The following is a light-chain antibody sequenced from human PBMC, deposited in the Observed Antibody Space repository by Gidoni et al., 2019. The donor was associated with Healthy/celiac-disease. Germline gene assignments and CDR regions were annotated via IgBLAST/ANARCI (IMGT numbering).Light chain of an antibody. J-gene: IGLJ2*01. Sequence: QSGLTQPPSVSGATGQRVTIPCTGSSSNIGAGYDVHWYQQLPGTAPKLLIYGNSNRPSGVPDRFSGSKSGTSASLAITGLQAEDEADYYCQSYDSSLSAVVFGGGTELTVL. V-gene: IGLV1-40*01. CDR2: GNS. CDR1: SSNIGAGYD. CDR3: QSYDSSLSAVV.